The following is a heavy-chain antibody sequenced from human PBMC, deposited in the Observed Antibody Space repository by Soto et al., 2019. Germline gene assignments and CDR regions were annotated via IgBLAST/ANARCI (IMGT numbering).Heavy chain of an antibody. CDR3: VLGGLETGYYRGMDY. CDR2: ISAYNGDT. V-gene: IGHV1-18*04. CDR1: GYTFKNYG. D-gene: IGHD3-9*01. Sequence: GPSVKVSCKASGYTFKNYGINWVRQAPGRGLEWVAWISAYNGDTSYAQHLQGRVTVTTETLTNTAYMELRSLRPDDTAVYFCVLGGLETGYYRGMDYWGQGTLVTVSS. J-gene: IGHJ4*02.